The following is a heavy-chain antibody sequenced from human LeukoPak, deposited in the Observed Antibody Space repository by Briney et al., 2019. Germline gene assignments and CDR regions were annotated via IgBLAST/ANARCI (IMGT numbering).Heavy chain of an antibody. V-gene: IGHV3-30*02. J-gene: IGHJ4*02. CDR1: GFTFSSYG. Sequence: PGGSLRLSCAASGFTFSSYGMHWVRQAPGKGLEWVAFIRYDGSNKYYADSVKGRFTISRDNAKNSLYLQMNSLRVEDTAVYYCAREDTFMVATDYWGQGTLVTVSS. CDR3: AREDTFMVATDY. CDR2: IRYDGSNK. D-gene: IGHD4/OR15-4a*01.